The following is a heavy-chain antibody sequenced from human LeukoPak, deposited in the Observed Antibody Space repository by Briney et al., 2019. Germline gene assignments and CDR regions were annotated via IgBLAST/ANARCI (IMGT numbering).Heavy chain of an antibody. D-gene: IGHD1-26*01. CDR1: GGSFSGYY. J-gene: IGHJ4*02. V-gene: IGHV4-34*01. CDR2: INHSGST. Sequence: SQTLSLTCAVYGGSFSGYYWSWIRQPPGKGLEWIGEINHSGSTNYNPSLKSRVTISVDTSKNQFSLKLSSVTAADTAVYYCARGGGGYYKVFDYWGQGTLVTVSS. CDR3: ARGGGGYYKVFDY.